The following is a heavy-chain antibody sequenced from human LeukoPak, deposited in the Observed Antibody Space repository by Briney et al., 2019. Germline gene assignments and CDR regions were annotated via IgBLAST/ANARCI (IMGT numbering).Heavy chain of an antibody. CDR2: IKQDGGEI. CDR1: GFPFSSYW. D-gene: IGHD3-3*02. J-gene: IGHJ3*02. V-gene: IGHV3-7*01. Sequence: GGSLRLSCAASGFPFSSYWMSWVRQAPGKGLEWVANIKQDGGEIFYVDSVKGRFTISRDNAKDSLYLQMNSLRAEDTAVYYCAREAISRAFDIWGQGTMVTVSS. CDR3: AREAISRAFDI.